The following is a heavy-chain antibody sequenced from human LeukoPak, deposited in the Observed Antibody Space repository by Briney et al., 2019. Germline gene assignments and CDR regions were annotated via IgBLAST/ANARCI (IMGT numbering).Heavy chain of an antibody. CDR1: GFTFSSYA. V-gene: IGHV3-23*01. D-gene: IGHD2-2*01. J-gene: IGHJ4*02. Sequence: PGGSLRLSCAASGFTFSSYAMSWVRQAPGKGLEWVSAIGGSGGSTYYADSVKGRFTISRDNSKNTLYLQMNSLRAEDTAVYYCARDSCSSTRCHLFAYWGQGTLVTVSS. CDR2: IGGSGGST. CDR3: ARDSCSSTRCHLFAY.